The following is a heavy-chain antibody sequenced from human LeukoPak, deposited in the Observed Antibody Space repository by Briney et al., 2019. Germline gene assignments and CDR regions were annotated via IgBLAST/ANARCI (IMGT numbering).Heavy chain of an antibody. CDR1: GFTFSSYE. CDR3: AREGGSGYCGGDCYPN. V-gene: IGHV3-48*03. CDR2: ISSSGSTI. D-gene: IGHD2-21*02. J-gene: IGHJ4*02. Sequence: GGSLRLSCAASGFTFSSYEMNWVHQAPGKGLEWVSYISSSGSTIYYADSVKGRFTISRDNAKNSLYLQMNSLRAEDTAVYYCAREGGSGYCGGDCYPNWGQGTLVTVSS.